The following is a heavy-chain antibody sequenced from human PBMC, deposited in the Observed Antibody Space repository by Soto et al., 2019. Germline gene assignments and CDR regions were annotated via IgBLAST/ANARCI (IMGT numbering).Heavy chain of an antibody. CDR3: ARVPDY. CDR1: GGSISSGGYS. V-gene: IGHV4-30-2*01. Sequence: PSETLSLTCAVSGGSISSGGYSWSWIRQPPGKGLEWIGYMYHSGSTYYNPSLKSRVTISIDRSKNQFSLKLSSVTAADTAVHYCARVPDYRGKGILVTVSS. CDR2: MYHSGST. D-gene: IGHD2-2*01. J-gene: IGHJ4*02.